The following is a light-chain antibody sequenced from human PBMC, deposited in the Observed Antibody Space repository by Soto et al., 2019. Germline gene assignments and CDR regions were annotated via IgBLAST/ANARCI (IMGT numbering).Light chain of an antibody. V-gene: IGLV1-44*01. Sequence: QPVLTQPPSASGTPGQRVTISCSGSSSNIGSNTVNWYQQLPGTAPKLLIYSNNQRPSGVPDRFSGSKSGTSASLAISGLQSEDEADYYCQTSHSGLIGLIFGTGTKVTVL. CDR2: SNN. CDR3: QTSHSGLIGLI. J-gene: IGLJ6*01. CDR1: SSNIGSNT.